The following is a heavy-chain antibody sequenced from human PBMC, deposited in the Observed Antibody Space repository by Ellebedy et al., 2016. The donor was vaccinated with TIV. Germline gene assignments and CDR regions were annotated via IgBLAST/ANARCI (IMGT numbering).Heavy chain of an antibody. CDR2: IWYDGSNK. V-gene: IGHV3-33*01. D-gene: IGHD6-6*01. J-gene: IGHJ6*02. Sequence: PGGSLRLSCAASGFTFRSYGMHWVRQAPGKGLEWVAVIWYDGSNKYYGDSVKGRFTISRDNSKNTRSLQMNSLRAEDTAVYYCARRIAARPDYYYAMDVWGQGTTVTVAS. CDR1: GFTFRSYG. CDR3: ARRIAARPDYYYAMDV.